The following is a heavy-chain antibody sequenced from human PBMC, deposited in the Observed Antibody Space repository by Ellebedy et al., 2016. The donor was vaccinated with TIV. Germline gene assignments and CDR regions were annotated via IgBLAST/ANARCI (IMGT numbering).Heavy chain of an antibody. D-gene: IGHD2-2*01. CDR2: IYHSGST. Sequence: SETLSLXCTVSGYSISSGYYWGWIRQPPGKGLEWIGSIYHSGSTYYNPSLKSRVTISVDTSKNQFSLKLSSVTAADTAVYYCARHHSSPAALYYMDVWGKGTTVTVSS. J-gene: IGHJ6*03. CDR1: GYSISSGYY. V-gene: IGHV4-38-2*02. CDR3: ARHHSSPAALYYMDV.